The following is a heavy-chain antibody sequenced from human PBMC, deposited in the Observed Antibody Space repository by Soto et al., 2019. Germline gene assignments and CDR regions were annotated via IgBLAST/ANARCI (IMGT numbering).Heavy chain of an antibody. J-gene: IGHJ4*02. CDR3: ARARYCSGGSCYSDY. V-gene: IGHV4-59*12. Sequence: SSETLSLTCTVSGGSISNYYWSWMRQHPGKGLEWIGYIHYSGSTYYNPSLKSRVTISVDRSKNQFSLKLSSVTAADTAMYYCARARYCSGGSCYSDYWGQGILVTVSS. D-gene: IGHD2-15*01. CDR1: GGSISNYY. CDR2: IHYSGST.